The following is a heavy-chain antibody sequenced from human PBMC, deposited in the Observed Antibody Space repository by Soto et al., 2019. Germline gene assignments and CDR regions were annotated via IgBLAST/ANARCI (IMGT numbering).Heavy chain of an antibody. D-gene: IGHD3-22*01. Sequence: GESLKISCAASGFTFSSYSMNWVRQAPGKGLEWVSSISSSSSYIYYADSVKGRFTISRDNAKNSLYLQMNSLRAEDTAVYYCARDPGDSSGYYYVTGFAPDAFDIWGQGTMVTVSS. V-gene: IGHV3-21*01. CDR2: ISSSSSYI. CDR1: GFTFSSYS. CDR3: ARDPGDSSGYYYVTGFAPDAFDI. J-gene: IGHJ3*02.